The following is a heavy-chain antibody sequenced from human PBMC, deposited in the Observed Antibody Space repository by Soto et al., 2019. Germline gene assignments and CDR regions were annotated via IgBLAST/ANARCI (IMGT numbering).Heavy chain of an antibody. J-gene: IGHJ4*02. D-gene: IGHD5-12*01. Sequence: QVQLQKWGAGLLKPSETLSLTCAVYGGSFSGYYWSWIRQPPGKGLEWIGEINHSGSTNYNPSFRSRVTISVDTSKNQFSLKLSSVTAADTAVYYCARGYSGYDLGLYYFDYWGQGTLVTVSS. CDR1: GGSFSGYY. CDR3: ARGYSGYDLGLYYFDY. V-gene: IGHV4-34*01. CDR2: INHSGST.